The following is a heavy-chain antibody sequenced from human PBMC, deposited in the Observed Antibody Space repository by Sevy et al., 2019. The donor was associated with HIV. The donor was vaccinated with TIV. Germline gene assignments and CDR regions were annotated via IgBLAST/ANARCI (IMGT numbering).Heavy chain of an antibody. CDR3: TRDHWDHGSGGFYFAS. CDR1: GFSVRDNS. J-gene: IGHJ4*02. CDR2: ISAGIST. D-gene: IGHD3-10*01. V-gene: IGHV3-53*01. Sequence: GGSLRLSCAASGFSVRDNSMSWVRQAPGQGLEWVSVISAGISTYYAESVQGGLTISRDISGNMVHLQMNSLRHEDTAHYYCTRDHWDHGSGGFYFASWGQGTLVTVSS.